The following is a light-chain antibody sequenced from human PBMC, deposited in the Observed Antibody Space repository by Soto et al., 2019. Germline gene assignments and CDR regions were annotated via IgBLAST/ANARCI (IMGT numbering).Light chain of an antibody. Sequence: IVLTHSPGTLSLSPWERATLSCRASQSVSSTSLAWYQQKPGQAPRLLIYGASTRATGIPDRFSGSGSGTDFTLTISRVEPEDFALYYCQQYGTSLWKFGQGTKVDIK. J-gene: IGKJ1*01. CDR3: QQYGTSLWK. CDR2: GAS. CDR1: QSVSSTS. V-gene: IGKV3-20*01.